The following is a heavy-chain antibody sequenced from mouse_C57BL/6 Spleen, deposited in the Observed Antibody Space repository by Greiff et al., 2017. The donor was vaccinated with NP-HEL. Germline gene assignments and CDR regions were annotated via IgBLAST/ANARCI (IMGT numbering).Heavy chain of an antibody. CDR2: ISYDGSN. CDR3: ARGITTVSYYFDY. Sequence: ESGPGLVKPSQSLSLTCSVTGYSITSGYYWNWIRQFPGNKLEWMGYISYDGSNNYNPSLKNRISITRDTSKNQFFLKLNSVTTEDTATYYCARGITTVSYYFDYWGQGTTLTVSS. D-gene: IGHD1-1*01. V-gene: IGHV3-6*01. J-gene: IGHJ2*01. CDR1: GYSITSGYY.